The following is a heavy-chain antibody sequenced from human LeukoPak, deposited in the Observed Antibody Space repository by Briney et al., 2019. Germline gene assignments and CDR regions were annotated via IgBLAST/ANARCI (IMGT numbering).Heavy chain of an antibody. CDR1: GFTVSSNY. V-gene: IGHV3-53*01. Sequence: GGSLRLSCAASGFTVSSNYMSWVRQAPGKGLEWVSVIYSGGSTYYADSVKGRFTISRDNSKNTLYLQMNSLRAEDTAVYYCARGSGYGNPENWFDPWGQGTLVTVSS. J-gene: IGHJ5*02. D-gene: IGHD5-18*01. CDR2: IYSGGST. CDR3: ARGSGYGNPENWFDP.